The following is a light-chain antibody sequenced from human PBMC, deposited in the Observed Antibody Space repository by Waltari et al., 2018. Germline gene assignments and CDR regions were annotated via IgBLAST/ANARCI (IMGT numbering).Light chain of an antibody. CDR2: GAS. V-gene: IGKV3-20*01. CDR1: QSVGRS. CDR3: QHYVRLPVT. Sequence: EMVFTQSPGTLSSSQRERDHLSCRSCQSVGRSLAWYQQKPGQAPRLLIYGASNRATGIPDRFSGSGSGTDFSLTISRLEPEDFSVYYCQHYVRLPVTFGQGTRVEIK. J-gene: IGKJ1*01.